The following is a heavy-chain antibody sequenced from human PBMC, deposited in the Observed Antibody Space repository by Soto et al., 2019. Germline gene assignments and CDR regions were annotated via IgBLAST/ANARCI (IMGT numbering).Heavy chain of an antibody. CDR2: ISWNSGNI. CDR1: GFTFDDYA. Sequence: GGCLRLSCAASGFTFDDYAMHWVRQAPGKGLEWVSGISWNSGNIGYADSVKGRFTISRDNAKNSLYLQMNSLRAEDTALYYCAKDGFAFSYYYGMDVWGQGTTVTVSS. V-gene: IGHV3-9*01. J-gene: IGHJ6*02. CDR3: AKDGFAFSYYYGMDV.